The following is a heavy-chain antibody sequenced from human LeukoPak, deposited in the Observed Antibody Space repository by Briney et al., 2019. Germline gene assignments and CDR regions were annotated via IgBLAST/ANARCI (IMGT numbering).Heavy chain of an antibody. CDR1: GGSFSGYY. V-gene: IGHV4-34*01. D-gene: IGHD2-15*01. J-gene: IGHJ4*02. CDR2: INHSGST. Sequence: SETLSLTCAVYGGSFSGYYWSWIRQPPGKGLEWIGEINHSGSTNYNPSLKSRVTISVDTSKNQFSLKLSSVTAADTAVYYCARGLVVVVAATLYYYFDYWGQGTLVTVSS. CDR3: ARGLVVVVAATLYYYFDY.